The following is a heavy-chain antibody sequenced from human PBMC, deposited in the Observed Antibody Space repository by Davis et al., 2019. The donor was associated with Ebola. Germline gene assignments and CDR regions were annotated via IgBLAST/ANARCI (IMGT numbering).Heavy chain of an antibody. CDR1: GYTFTSYA. CDR3: ARDSYCSGGSCPGAFDI. J-gene: IGHJ3*02. V-gene: IGHV1-3*01. D-gene: IGHD2-15*01. Sequence: AASVKVSCKASGYTFTSYAMHWVRQAPGQRLEWMGWINAGNGNTKYSQKFQGRVTITRDTSASTAYMELSSLRSEDTAVYYCARDSYCSGGSCPGAFDIWGQGTMVTVSS. CDR2: INAGNGNT.